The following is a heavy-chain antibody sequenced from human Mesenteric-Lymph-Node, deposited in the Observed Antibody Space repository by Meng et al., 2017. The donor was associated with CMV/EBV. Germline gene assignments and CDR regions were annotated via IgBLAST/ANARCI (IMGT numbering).Heavy chain of an antibody. Sequence: SCAASGFTFSTYAMSWVRQAPGKGLEWVSSISSSSSYIYYADSVKGRFTISRDNAKNSLYLQMNSLRAEDTAVYYCARADYDFWSGYFTSPYYYGMDVWGQGTTVTVSS. CDR2: ISSSSSYI. CDR1: GFTFSTYA. CDR3: ARADYDFWSGYFTSPYYYGMDV. D-gene: IGHD3-3*01. V-gene: IGHV3-21*01. J-gene: IGHJ6*02.